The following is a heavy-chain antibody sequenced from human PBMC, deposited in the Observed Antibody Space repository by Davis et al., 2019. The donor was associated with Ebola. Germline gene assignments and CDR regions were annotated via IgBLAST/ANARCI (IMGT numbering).Heavy chain of an antibody. J-gene: IGHJ4*02. CDR1: AYTFTDYG. CDR2: INTNTGNP. V-gene: IGHV7-4-1*02. Sequence: ASVQVSCKASAYTFTDYGINWVRQAPGQGPEWIGWINTNTGNPTYAGAFTGRFVFSLDTSVSTAYLQISGLQTEDTAIYYCARKVVTALGFGYWGQGTLVTVSS. CDR3: ARKVVTALGFGY. D-gene: IGHD2-21*02.